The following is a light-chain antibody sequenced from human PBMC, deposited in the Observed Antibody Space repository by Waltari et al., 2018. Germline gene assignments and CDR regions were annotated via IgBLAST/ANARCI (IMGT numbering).Light chain of an antibody. CDR2: KAS. CDR1: QSISRW. V-gene: IGKV1-5*03. J-gene: IGKJ3*01. CDR3: QHYNSFSALFT. Sequence: DLQMTQSPSTVSASVRDRVTITCRASQSISRWLAWYQQTPGKAPKLLIHKASSLQSGVPSRFSGSGSGTEFTLNITSLQPDDFATYYCQHYNSFSALFTFGPGTQVDIK.